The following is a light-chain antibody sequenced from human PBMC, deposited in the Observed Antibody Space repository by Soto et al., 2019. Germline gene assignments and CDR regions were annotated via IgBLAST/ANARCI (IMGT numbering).Light chain of an antibody. CDR2: RGS. V-gene: IGKV3-20*01. CDR1: QNIRGNE. Sequence: VLTQSPGTLSLSPGERTTLSCRASQNIRGNELAWYQQKPGQPPRLLIYRGSSRAPGIPDRFSGSGSGTEFTLTISRLEPEDFAVYYCQDYGTSAPWTFGQGTRVEIK. CDR3: QDYGTSAPWT. J-gene: IGKJ1*01.